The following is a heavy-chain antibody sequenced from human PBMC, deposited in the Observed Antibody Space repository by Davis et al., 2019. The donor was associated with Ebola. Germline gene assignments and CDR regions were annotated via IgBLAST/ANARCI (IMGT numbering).Heavy chain of an antibody. CDR3: ASGYSSGWYAY. J-gene: IGHJ4*02. CDR1: GFTFSSYS. D-gene: IGHD6-19*01. Sequence: GGSLRLSCAASGFTFSSYSMNWVRQAPGKGLEWVSSISSSSSYIYYADSVKGRFTISRDNAKNSLYLQMNSLRAEDTAVYYCASGYSSGWYAYWGQGTLVTVSS. CDR2: ISSSSSYI. V-gene: IGHV3-21*04.